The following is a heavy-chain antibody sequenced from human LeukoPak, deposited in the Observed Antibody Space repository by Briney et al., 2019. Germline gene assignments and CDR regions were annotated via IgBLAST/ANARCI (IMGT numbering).Heavy chain of an antibody. J-gene: IGHJ4*02. V-gene: IGHV1-2*02. CDR3: AGLTIFGVGYGSSDY. D-gene: IGHD3-3*01. Sequence: ASVKVSCKASGYTFTGYYMHWVRQAPGQGLEWMGWINPNSGGTNYAQKFQGRVTMTRDTSISTAYMELSRLRSDDTAVYYCAGLTIFGVGYGSSDYWGQGTLVTVSS. CDR2: INPNSGGT. CDR1: GYTFTGYY.